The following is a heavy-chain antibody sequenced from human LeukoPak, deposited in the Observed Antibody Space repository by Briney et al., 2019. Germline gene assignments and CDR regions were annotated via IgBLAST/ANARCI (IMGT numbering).Heavy chain of an antibody. D-gene: IGHD3-3*01. V-gene: IGHV4-61*02. Sequence: SQTLSLTCTVSGGSISSGSYYWSWIRQPAGKGPEWIGRIYTSGSTNYNPSLKSRVTISVDTSKNQFSLKLSSVTAADTAVYYCARGARNYDFWSGPPPNYMDVWGKGTTVTVSS. CDR2: IYTSGST. J-gene: IGHJ6*03. CDR3: ARGARNYDFWSGPPPNYMDV. CDR1: GGSISSGSYY.